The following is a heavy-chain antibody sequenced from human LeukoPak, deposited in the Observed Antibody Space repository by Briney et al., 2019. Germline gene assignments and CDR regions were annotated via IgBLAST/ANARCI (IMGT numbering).Heavy chain of an antibody. V-gene: IGHV3-23*01. D-gene: IGHD1-1*01. CDR3: ARYAPEGWNDEGAFDI. J-gene: IGHJ3*02. CDR2: ISGSGGST. CDR1: GFTFSSYA. Sequence: QPGGSLRLSCAASGFTFSSYAMSWVRQAPGKGLEWVSTISGSGGSTYYADSVKGRFTISRDNSKNTLYLQMNSLRAEDTAVYYCARYAPEGWNDEGAFDIWGQGTMVTVSS.